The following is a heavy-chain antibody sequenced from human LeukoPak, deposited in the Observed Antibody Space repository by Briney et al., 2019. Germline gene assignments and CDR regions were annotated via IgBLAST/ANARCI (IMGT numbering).Heavy chain of an antibody. CDR1: GFTVSSNY. D-gene: IGHD6-6*01. V-gene: IGHV3-53*01. J-gene: IGHJ3*02. Sequence: GGSLRLSCTASGFTVSSNYMSWVRQAPGKGLEWVSFIYSGGSTYYADSVKGRFTISRDNSKNTLYLQMNSLRAEDTAVYYCASLAARPVYAFDIWGQGTMVTVSS. CDR3: ASLAARPVYAFDI. CDR2: IYSGGST.